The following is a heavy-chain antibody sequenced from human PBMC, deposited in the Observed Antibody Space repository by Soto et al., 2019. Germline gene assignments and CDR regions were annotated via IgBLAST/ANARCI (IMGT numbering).Heavy chain of an antibody. J-gene: IGHJ5*02. D-gene: IGHD3-16*02. Sequence: SETLSLTCTVSGGSISSSSYYWGWIRQPPGKGLEWIGSIYYSGSTYYNPSLKSRVTISVDRSKNQFSLKLSSVTAADTAVYYCARSLGELSFTNWFDPWGQGTLVTVSS. V-gene: IGHV4-39*07. CDR1: GGSISSSSYY. CDR3: ARSLGELSFTNWFDP. CDR2: IYYSGST.